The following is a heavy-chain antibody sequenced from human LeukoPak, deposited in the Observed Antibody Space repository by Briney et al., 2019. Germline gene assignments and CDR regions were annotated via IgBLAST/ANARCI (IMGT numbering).Heavy chain of an antibody. CDR3: ARRATSERGHSYGLDY. V-gene: IGHV3-66*01. Sequence: GGSLRLSCAASGFTVSSNYMSWVRQAPGKGLEWVSVIYSGGSTYYADSVKGRFTISGDNAKNSLYLQMNSLRAEDTAVYYCARRATSERGHSYGLDYWGQGTLVTVSS. CDR2: IYSGGST. J-gene: IGHJ4*02. D-gene: IGHD5-18*01. CDR1: GFTVSSNY.